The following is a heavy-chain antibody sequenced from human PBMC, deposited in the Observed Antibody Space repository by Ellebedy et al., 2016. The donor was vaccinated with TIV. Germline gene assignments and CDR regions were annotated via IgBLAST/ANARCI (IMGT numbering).Heavy chain of an antibody. J-gene: IGHJ4*02. CDR1: GFTFSSYA. Sequence: PGGSLRLSCAASGFTFSSYAMSWVRQAPGKGLEWVPTIGGSDGATYYADSVKGRFTISRDNSKNTLYLQMNSLRAEDTAVYYCAKSEGSGSYDDYWGQGTLVTVSS. CDR2: IGGSDGAT. D-gene: IGHD3-10*01. V-gene: IGHV3-23*01. CDR3: AKSEGSGSYDDY.